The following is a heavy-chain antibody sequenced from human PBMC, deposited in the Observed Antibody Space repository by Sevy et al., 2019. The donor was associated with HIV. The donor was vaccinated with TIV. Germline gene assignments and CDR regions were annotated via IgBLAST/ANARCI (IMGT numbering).Heavy chain of an antibody. CDR3: NTDLAYGDYWKGY. Sequence: GGSLRLSCVVSGFTFSNAWMYWVRQAPGKGLEWVGRIKSKTDGGTTDYIAPVRSRFVISRDDSTDTVYLQMNSLKTEDTAVYYCNTDLAYGDYWKGYWGQGTLVTVSS. J-gene: IGHJ4*02. V-gene: IGHV3-15*01. D-gene: IGHD4-17*01. CDR1: GFTFSNAW. CDR2: IKSKTDGGTT.